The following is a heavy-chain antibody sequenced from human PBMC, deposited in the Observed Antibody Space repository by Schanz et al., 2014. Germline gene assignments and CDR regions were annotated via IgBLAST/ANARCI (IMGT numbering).Heavy chain of an antibody. CDR2: INGYNAHT. J-gene: IGHJ6*02. V-gene: IGHV1-18*01. D-gene: IGHD6-6*01. Sequence: QVQLVQSGAEVKKPGASVKVSCKASGYTFTSSGFSWVRQAPGQGLEWMGWINGYNAHTNYAQKFQGRVTMTTDTSTSTAYMELRSLRSDDTAVYYCARDRGHVEQLVLEWYYAMDVWGQGTTVAVSS. CDR1: GYTFTSSG. CDR3: ARDRGHVEQLVLEWYYAMDV.